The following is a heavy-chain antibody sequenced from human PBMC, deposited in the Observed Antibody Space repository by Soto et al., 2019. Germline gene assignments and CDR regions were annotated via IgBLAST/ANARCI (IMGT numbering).Heavy chain of an antibody. CDR2: ISISSGNT. Sequence: ASVKVSCKASGYTFSDYGITWVRQAPGQGLEWMGWISISSGNTHFEESLQGRVTMTSDKTSTAYMELWRLRSDDSAMYYCARSYNYESYWYFDLWGRGTPVTV. V-gene: IGHV1-18*04. J-gene: IGHJ2*01. D-gene: IGHD3-22*01. CDR1: GYTFSDYG. CDR3: ARSYNYESYWYFDL.